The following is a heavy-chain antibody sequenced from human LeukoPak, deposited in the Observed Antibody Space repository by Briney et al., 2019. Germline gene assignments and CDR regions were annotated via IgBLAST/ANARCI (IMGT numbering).Heavy chain of an antibody. J-gene: IGHJ4*02. D-gene: IGHD3-16*01. CDR1: GFTFSSYV. Sequence: GRSLRLSCAASGFTFSSYVMHWVRQAPGKGLEWVAVVSYDGSNKYYADSVKGRFTISRDNSKNTLYLQMDSLRAEDTAVYYCAKDRMVAPGEDEVGDYWGQGTLVTVSS. V-gene: IGHV3-30*18. CDR2: VSYDGSNK. CDR3: AKDRMVAPGEDEVGDY.